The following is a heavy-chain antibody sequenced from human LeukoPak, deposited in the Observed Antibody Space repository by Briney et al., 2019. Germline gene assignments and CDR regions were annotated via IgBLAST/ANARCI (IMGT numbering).Heavy chain of an antibody. Sequence: SETLSLTCAVYGESFSGYYWSWIRQPPGKGLGWIGEINHRGGTNYNPSLKSRVTISVDTSKNQFSLTLRPMTAADTAMYYCARGGRGLSAARRFKPGNWFDPWGQGILVTVSS. CDR1: GESFSGYY. CDR3: ARGGRGLSAARRFKPGNWFDP. D-gene: IGHD2-2*01. CDR2: INHRGGT. J-gene: IGHJ5*02. V-gene: IGHV4-34*01.